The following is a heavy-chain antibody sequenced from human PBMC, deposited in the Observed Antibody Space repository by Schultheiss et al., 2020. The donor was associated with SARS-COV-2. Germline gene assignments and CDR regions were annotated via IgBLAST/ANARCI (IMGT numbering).Heavy chain of an antibody. J-gene: IGHJ4*02. CDR2: ISYDGSNK. CDR1: GFTFSSYA. V-gene: IGHV3-30-3*01. CDR3: ARSFWSGSGY. D-gene: IGHD3-3*01. Sequence: GGSLRLSCAASGFTFSSYAMHWVRQAPGKGLEWVAVISYDGSNKYYADSVKGRFTISRDNAKNSLYLQMNSLRAEDTAVYYCARSFWSGSGYWGQGTLVTVSS.